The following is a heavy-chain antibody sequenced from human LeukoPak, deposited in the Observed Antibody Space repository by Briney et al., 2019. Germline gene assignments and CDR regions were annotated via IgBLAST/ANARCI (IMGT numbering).Heavy chain of an antibody. Sequence: ASLKVSCKASGYTFTDYYVHRVRQAPGQGLEWMGWINPSSGDTNSAQQFQGRVTMARDTSTSTAYMELNSLTSDDTAMYYCARAAPRNYAGGSWFFDWFDPWGQGTLVTVSS. CDR2: INPSSGDT. J-gene: IGHJ5*02. D-gene: IGHD2-15*01. CDR3: ARAAPRNYAGGSWFFDWFDP. V-gene: IGHV1-2*02. CDR1: GYTFTDYY.